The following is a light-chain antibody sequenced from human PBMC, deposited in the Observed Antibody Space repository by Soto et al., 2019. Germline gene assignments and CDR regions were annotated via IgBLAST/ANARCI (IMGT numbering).Light chain of an antibody. CDR2: EVT. Sequence: QSALTQPASVTGSPGQSITISCTGTTSDVDYNRVSWYQQYPGTAPKLMISEVTNRPSGVSARVSGSRSGNTAYLTISGLQPEDEAHYYCSSYTVRRSWVFGGGTKLTVL. CDR1: TSDVDYNR. J-gene: IGLJ3*02. V-gene: IGLV2-14*01. CDR3: SSYTVRRSWV.